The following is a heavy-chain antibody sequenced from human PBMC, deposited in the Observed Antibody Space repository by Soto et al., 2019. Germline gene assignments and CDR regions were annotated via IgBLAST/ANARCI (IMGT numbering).Heavy chain of an antibody. V-gene: IGHV3-30*03. CDR1: GFTFNDYA. CDR2: ISFDGNNK. J-gene: IGHJ6*02. CDR3: ARDHWDCSGGGCNPHQLNFFAMDV. Sequence: QVHLVESGGGGVQPGRSKRLSCVVSGFTFNDYAIHWVRQAPGKGLEWVAVISFDGNNKFYADSVKGRFPISRDRSKTTAYLQMNNLRAEDTAVYYCARDHWDCSGGGCNPHQLNFFAMDVWGQGTTVTVSS. D-gene: IGHD2-15*01.